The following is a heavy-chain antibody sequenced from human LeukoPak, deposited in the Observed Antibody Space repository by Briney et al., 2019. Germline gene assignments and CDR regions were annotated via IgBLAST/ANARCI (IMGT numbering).Heavy chain of an antibody. CDR3: ATDPPRYSSGWNDY. D-gene: IGHD6-19*01. Sequence: ASVNVSCKVSGYTLTELFMHWVRQAPGKGLEWMGGFDPEDGETIYAQKFQGRVTMTEDTSTDTAYMELSSLRSEDTAVYYCATDPPRYSSGWNDYWGQGTLVTDSS. V-gene: IGHV1-24*01. CDR2: FDPEDGET. CDR1: GYTLTELF. J-gene: IGHJ4*02.